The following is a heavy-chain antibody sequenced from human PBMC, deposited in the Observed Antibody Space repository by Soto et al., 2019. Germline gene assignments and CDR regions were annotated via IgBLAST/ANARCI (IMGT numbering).Heavy chain of an antibody. V-gene: IGHV3-73*01. CDR1: GYTFSGSA. J-gene: IGHJ5*02. Sequence: EVQLVESGGGLVQPGGSLKLSCVASGYTFSGSAFHWVRQASGKGLEWVGRIRGKANSYETAYPESVKGRFTISRDDSKNTAFLQMNSLKTEATAVYYCTSRYCSSASCHTWGQGTRVTVSS. CDR2: IRGKANSYET. CDR3: TSRYCSSASCHT. D-gene: IGHD2-2*01.